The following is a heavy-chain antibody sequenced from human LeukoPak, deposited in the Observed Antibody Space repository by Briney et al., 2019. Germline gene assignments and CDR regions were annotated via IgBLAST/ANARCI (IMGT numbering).Heavy chain of an antibody. CDR3: ARSAVAGPYYYYYGMDV. CDR2: ISSNGGST. Sequence: PGGSLRLSCAASGFSFSNYAMHWVRQAPGKGLEYVSAISSNGGSTYYANSVKGIFTISRDNSKNTLYLQMGSLRAEDMAVYYCARSAVAGPYYYYYGMDVWGQGTTVTVSS. CDR1: GFSFSNYA. V-gene: IGHV3-64*01. J-gene: IGHJ6*02. D-gene: IGHD6-13*01.